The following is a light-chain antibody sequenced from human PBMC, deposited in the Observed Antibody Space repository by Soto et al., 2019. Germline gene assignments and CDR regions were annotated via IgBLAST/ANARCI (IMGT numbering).Light chain of an antibody. CDR1: QSVSSSY. V-gene: IGKV3-20*01. CDR2: GAS. Sequence: EIVLTQSPGTLSLSPGERATLSCRASQSVSSSYFAWYQQKPGQAPSLLIYGASSRATGIPDRFSGSGSGTDFTLTISRLEPEDFAVYYCQQYGSSPWTFGKGTKVEIK. J-gene: IGKJ1*01. CDR3: QQYGSSPWT.